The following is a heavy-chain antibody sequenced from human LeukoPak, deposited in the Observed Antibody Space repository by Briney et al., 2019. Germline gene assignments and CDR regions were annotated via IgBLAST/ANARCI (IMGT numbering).Heavy chain of an antibody. CDR2: ISGSGGST. J-gene: IGHJ4*02. CDR1: GFTFSSYA. V-gene: IGHV3-23*01. CDR3: AKRPNVAATGSGYFDY. D-gene: IGHD2-15*01. Sequence: GGSLRLSCAASGFTFSSYAMSWVRQAPGKGLEWVSAISGSGGSTYSADSVKGRFTISRDNSKNTLYLQMNSLRAEDTAVYYCAKRPNVAATGSGYFDYWGQGTLVTVSS.